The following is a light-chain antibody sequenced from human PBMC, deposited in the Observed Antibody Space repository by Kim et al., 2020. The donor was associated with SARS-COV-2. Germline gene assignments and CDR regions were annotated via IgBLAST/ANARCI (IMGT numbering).Light chain of an antibody. Sequence: EIVLTQSPGTLSLSPGERATLSCRASQNLRYSQLAWYQQRPGQAPRLLMSDASSRATGIPDRFSGSGSGTDFTLTITRLEPEDFAVYYCQQYGRLPLTFGQGTRLEIK. CDR2: DAS. V-gene: IGKV3-20*01. CDR3: QQYGRLPLT. CDR1: QNLRYSQ. J-gene: IGKJ5*01.